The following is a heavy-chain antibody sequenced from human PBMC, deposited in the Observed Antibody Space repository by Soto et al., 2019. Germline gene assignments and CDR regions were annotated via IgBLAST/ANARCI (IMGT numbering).Heavy chain of an antibody. CDR3: ARVFGAPAAIDYYYYYYMDV. CDR2: ISSSSSYI. V-gene: IGHV3-21*01. Sequence: GGSLRLSCAASGFTFSSYSMNWVRQAPGKGLEWVSSISSSSSYIYYADSVKGRFTISRDNAKNSLYLQMNSLRAEDTAVYYCARVFGAPAAIDYYYYYYMDVWGKGTTVTVSS. CDR1: GFTFSSYS. J-gene: IGHJ6*03. D-gene: IGHD2-2*01.